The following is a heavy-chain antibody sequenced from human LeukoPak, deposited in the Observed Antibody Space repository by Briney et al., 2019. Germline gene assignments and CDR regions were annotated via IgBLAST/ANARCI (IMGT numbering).Heavy chain of an antibody. CDR2: IYYSGST. Sequence: PSETLSLTCTVSGGSISSGGYYWSWIRQPPGKGLEWIGSIYYSGSTYYNPSLKSRVTISVDTSKNQFSLKLSSVTAADTAVYYCARQGNSHFDYWGQGTLVTVSS. CDR3: ARQGNSHFDY. D-gene: IGHD2/OR15-2a*01. J-gene: IGHJ4*02. CDR1: GGSISSGGYY. V-gene: IGHV4-39*01.